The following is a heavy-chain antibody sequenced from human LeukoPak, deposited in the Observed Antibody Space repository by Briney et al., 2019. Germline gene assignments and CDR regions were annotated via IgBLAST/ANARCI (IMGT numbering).Heavy chain of an antibody. V-gene: IGHV3-21*01. CDR3: ARVTNGGYDSGNFDY. J-gene: IGHJ4*02. CDR2: ISSSSGYI. Sequence: GGSLRLSCAASGFTFSSYSMNWVRQAPGKGLEWVSSISSSSGYIYYADSVKGRFTSSRDNAKNSLYLQMNSLRAEDTAVYYCARVTNGGYDSGNFDYWGQGTLVTVSS. CDR1: GFTFSSYS. D-gene: IGHD5-12*01.